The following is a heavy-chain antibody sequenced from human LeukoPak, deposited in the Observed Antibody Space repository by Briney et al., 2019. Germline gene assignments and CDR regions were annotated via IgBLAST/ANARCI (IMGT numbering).Heavy chain of an antibody. J-gene: IGHJ4*02. CDR2: ISGSGGST. CDR3: AKRAGGEPDYGDYEELV. D-gene: IGHD4-17*01. CDR1: GFTFSSYA. Sequence: SGGSLRLSCAASGFTFSSYAMSWVRQAPGKGLEWVSAISGSGGSTYYADSVKGRFTISRDNSKNTLYLQMNSLRAEDTAVYYCAKRAGGEPDYGDYEELVWGQGTLVTVSS. V-gene: IGHV3-23*01.